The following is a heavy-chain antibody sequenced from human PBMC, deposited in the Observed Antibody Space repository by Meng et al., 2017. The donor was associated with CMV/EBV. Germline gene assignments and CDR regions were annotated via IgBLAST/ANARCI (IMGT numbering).Heavy chain of an antibody. D-gene: IGHD6-6*01. CDR2: IIPIFGTA. CDR3: ARDYSGIAARPGFDP. Sequence: QGQLVQSGAEVKKPASAVKVSCKACGGTVSSYAISWVRQAPGQGLEWMGGIIPIFGTANYAQKFQGRVTITADESTSTAYMELSSLRSEDTAVYYCARDYSGIAARPGFDPWGQGTLVTVSS. CDR1: GGTVSSYA. V-gene: IGHV1-69*12. J-gene: IGHJ5*02.